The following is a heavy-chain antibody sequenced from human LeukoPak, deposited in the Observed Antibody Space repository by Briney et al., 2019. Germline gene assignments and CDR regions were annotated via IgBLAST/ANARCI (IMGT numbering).Heavy chain of an antibody. V-gene: IGHV4-59*11. J-gene: IGHJ4*02. CDR3: ARVFYDYRDHFFDY. Sequence: SETLSLTCSVSGGSISSHYWIWFRQPPGKGLEWIGHRHDSGSSNYNPSLKSRVTISIDTSKNQFSLILNSVTAADTADYYCARVFYDYRDHFFDYWGQGTLVTVSS. CDR1: GGSISSHY. CDR2: RHDSGSS. D-gene: IGHD4-17*01.